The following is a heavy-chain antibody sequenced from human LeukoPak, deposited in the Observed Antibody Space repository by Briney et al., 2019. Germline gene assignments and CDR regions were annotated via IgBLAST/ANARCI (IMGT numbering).Heavy chain of an antibody. CDR2: IYPGDSDT. D-gene: IGHD3-10*01. CDR1: GYSFTSYG. CDR3: ARQGVDYYGSGSYYPCDY. J-gene: IGHJ4*02. Sequence: GESLKISCKGSGYSFTSYGIGWVRQMPGKGLEWTGIIYPGDSDTRYSPSFQGQVTISADKSISTAYLQWSSLKASDTAMYYCARQGVDYYGSGSYYPCDYWGQGTLVTVSS. V-gene: IGHV5-51*01.